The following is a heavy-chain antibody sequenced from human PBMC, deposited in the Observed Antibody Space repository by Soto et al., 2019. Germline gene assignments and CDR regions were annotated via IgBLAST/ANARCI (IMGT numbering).Heavy chain of an antibody. J-gene: IGHJ6*02. Sequence: PSETPSLSCTVSGDSSSSNGYYWSWIRQHTGKGLEWIGYIYYSGSTYYNPSLKSRVTISLDTSKKQFSLKLSSVTAADTAVYYCASVHRWSNHYYGLAFSAQGTTVPVSS. CDR1: GDSSSSNGYY. D-gene: IGHD2-15*01. CDR3: ASVHRWSNHYYGLAF. CDR2: IYYSGST. V-gene: IGHV4-31*03.